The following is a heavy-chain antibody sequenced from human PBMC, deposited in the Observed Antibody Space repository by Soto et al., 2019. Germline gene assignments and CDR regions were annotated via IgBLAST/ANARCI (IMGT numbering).Heavy chain of an antibody. CDR3: AKERASIWSGSYYYMDD. V-gene: IGHV1-18*01. Sequence: QVQLVQSGAEVKKPGASVKVSCKASGYTFTSYGISWVRQAPGQGLEWMGWISAYNGNTNYAQKLQGRVTMTTDTSTSTADMELRSLRSDDTAVDYCAKERASIWSGSYYYMDDWGKGTTVTASS. D-gene: IGHD3-3*01. CDR1: GYTFTSYG. J-gene: IGHJ6*03. CDR2: ISAYNGNT.